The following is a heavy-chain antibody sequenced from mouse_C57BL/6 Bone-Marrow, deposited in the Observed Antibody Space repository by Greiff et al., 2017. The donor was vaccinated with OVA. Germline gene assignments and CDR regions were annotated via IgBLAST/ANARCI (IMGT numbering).Heavy chain of an antibody. Sequence: EVMLVESGPELVKPGASVRISCKASGYSFTGYYMHWVKQSHGNILDWIGYIYPYNGVSSYNQKFKGKATLTVDKSSSTAYMELRSLTSEDSAVYYCARRGFGYGSSLDYWGQGTTLTVSS. CDR2: IYPYNGVS. D-gene: IGHD1-1*01. CDR1: GYSFTGYY. J-gene: IGHJ2*01. V-gene: IGHV1-31*01. CDR3: ARRGFGYGSSLDY.